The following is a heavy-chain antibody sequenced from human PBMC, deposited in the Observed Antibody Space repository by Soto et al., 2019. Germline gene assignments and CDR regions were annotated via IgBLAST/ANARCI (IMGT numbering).Heavy chain of an antibody. D-gene: IGHD1-26*01. J-gene: IGHJ5*02. V-gene: IGHV3-23*01. CDR1: GFIFENFG. CDR3: AKNQGVELVPLATVDWFDP. Sequence: GGFLRLSCAASGFIFENFGMSWVRQAPGKGLEWISSISGSGFKKYYADSVKGRFTISRDNSKSTVYLELNNLSAEDTAVYHCAKNQGVELVPLATVDWFDPWGQGSVVTVSS. CDR2: ISGSGFKK.